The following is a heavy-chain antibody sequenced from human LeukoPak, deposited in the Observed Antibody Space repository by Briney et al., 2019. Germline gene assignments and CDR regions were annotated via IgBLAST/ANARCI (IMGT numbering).Heavy chain of an antibody. V-gene: IGHV1-69*05. J-gene: IGHJ4*02. CDR3: ARDDGSATLGFDS. CDR1: GTTLSRSA. D-gene: IGHD1-26*01. Sequence: GASVKVSCKASGTTLSRSATSWVRQAPGQGLEWMGGVIPILGTTNYPQKFQDRVSITTDESTSTAYLEVSSLRSVDTAVYYCARDDGSATLGFDSWGQGTLVTVSS. CDR2: VIPILGTT.